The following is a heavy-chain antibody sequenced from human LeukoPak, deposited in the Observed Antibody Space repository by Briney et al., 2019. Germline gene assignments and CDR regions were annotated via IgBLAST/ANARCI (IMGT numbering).Heavy chain of an antibody. V-gene: IGHV1-2*02. Sequence: ASVKVSCKASGYTFTGYYMHWVRQAPGQGLEWMGWINPNSGGTNYAQKFQGRVTMTRDTSISTVYMELSRLRSDDTAVYYCARGVRFLGEYNWFDPWGQGTLVTVSS. J-gene: IGHJ5*02. CDR3: ARGVRFLGEYNWFDP. CDR1: GYTFTGYY. CDR2: INPNSGGT. D-gene: IGHD3-3*01.